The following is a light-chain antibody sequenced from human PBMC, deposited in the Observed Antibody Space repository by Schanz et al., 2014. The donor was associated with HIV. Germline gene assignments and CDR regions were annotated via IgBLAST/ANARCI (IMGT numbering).Light chain of an antibody. CDR2: GAS. J-gene: IGKJ3*01. V-gene: IGKV3-20*01. CDR1: QSISTH. Sequence: EIVLTQSPGTLSLSPGEVGTLSCRASQSISTHLAWYQQKPGQAPTLLIYGASKRATGIPDRFIGSGSGTDFTLTINRLEPEDFAVYYCQSYAGSFGPGTKVDIK. CDR3: QSYAGS.